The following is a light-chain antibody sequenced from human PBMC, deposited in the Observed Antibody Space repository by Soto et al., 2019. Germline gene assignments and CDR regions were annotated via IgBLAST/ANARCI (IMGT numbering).Light chain of an antibody. J-gene: IGLJ2*01. CDR3: CSYTGTSTLVL. Sequence: QSALTQPRSVSGSPGQSVTISCTGTNSDVGGYIYVSWYQQHPGTAPKVVIYDVTKRPSGVPDRFSGSRSGNTASLTISGLQAEDEADYFCCSYTGTSTLVLFGGGTKLTVL. CDR1: NSDVGGYIY. CDR2: DVT. V-gene: IGLV2-11*01.